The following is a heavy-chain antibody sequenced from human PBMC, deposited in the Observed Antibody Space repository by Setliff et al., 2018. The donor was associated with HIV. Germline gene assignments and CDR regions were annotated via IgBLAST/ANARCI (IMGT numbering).Heavy chain of an antibody. V-gene: IGHV4-39*02. D-gene: IGHD3-22*01. CDR2: IYQSGST. CDR1: GASISDSNSY. J-gene: IGHJ3*01. Sequence: PSETLSLTCAVYGASISDSNSYWGWIRQPPGKRLEWLGSIYQSGSTSYNPSLSSRLTISVDTSKNQVSLRLSSVTAADTAVYYCARAGDYYDSGGYLTRGPAALDLWGQGTLVTVSS. CDR3: ARAGDYYDSGGYLTRGPAALDL.